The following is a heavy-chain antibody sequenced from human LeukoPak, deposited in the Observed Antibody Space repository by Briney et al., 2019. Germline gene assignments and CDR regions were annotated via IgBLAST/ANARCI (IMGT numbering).Heavy chain of an antibody. Sequence: SVKVSCKASGGTFSSYAISWVRQPPGQGLEWMGRIIPIFGTANYAQKFQGRVTITTDESTSTAYMELSSLRSEDTAVYYCARGNRRYSSGAEYFQHWGQGTLVTVSS. V-gene: IGHV1-69*05. CDR2: IIPIFGTA. D-gene: IGHD6-25*01. CDR3: ARGNRRYSSGAEYFQH. CDR1: GGTFSSYA. J-gene: IGHJ1*01.